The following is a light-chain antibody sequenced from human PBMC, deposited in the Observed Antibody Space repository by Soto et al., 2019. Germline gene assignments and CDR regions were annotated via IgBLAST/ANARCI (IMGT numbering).Light chain of an antibody. CDR2: DAS. V-gene: IGKV3-11*01. J-gene: IGKJ1*01. CDR3: QQRSNWPWT. Sequence: EIVLTQSPVTLSLSPGERGTLSCRASQSVSSYLAWYQQKPGQAPRLLIYDASNRATGIPARFSGSGSGTDFTLTISSLEPEDFAVYYCQQRSNWPWTFGQGTKVDIK. CDR1: QSVSSY.